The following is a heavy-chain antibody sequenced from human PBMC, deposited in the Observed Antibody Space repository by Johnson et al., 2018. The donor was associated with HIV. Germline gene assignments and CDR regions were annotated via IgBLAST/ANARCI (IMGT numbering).Heavy chain of an antibody. Sequence: VQLVESGGGLVEPGGSLSLSCPASGSTFINAWMSWVRQAPGRGLGWVGRIKSKTDVGTTDYAAPVKGRSTIPRDDSKNKLDLQMNSLRAEDTAVYYCARPHIVVVTAGYAFDIWGQGTMVIVSS. CDR2: IKSKTDVGTT. V-gene: IGHV3-15*01. D-gene: IGHD2-21*02. J-gene: IGHJ3*02. CDR3: ARPHIVVVTAGYAFDI. CDR1: GSTFINAW.